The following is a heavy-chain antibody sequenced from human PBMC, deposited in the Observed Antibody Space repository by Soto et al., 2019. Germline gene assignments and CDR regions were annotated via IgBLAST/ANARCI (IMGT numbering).Heavy chain of an antibody. CDR3: ARVEAYYDSSGYSTHFDY. V-gene: IGHV3-21*01. CDR1: GFTFSSYS. CDR2: ISSSSSYI. Sequence: GGSLRLSCAASGFTFSSYSMNWVRQAPGKGLEWVSSISSSSSYIYYADSVKGRFTISRDNAKNSLYLQMNSLRAEDTAVYYCARVEAYYDSSGYSTHFDYWGQGTLVTVSS. D-gene: IGHD3-22*01. J-gene: IGHJ4*02.